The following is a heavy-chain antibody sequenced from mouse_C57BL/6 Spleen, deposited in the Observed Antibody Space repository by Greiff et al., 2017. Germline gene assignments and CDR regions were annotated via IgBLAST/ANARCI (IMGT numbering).Heavy chain of an antibody. D-gene: IGHD1-1*01. CDR2: IYPGDGDT. CDR3: ARGGITTVVATPYFDY. V-gene: IGHV1-82*01. J-gene: IGHJ2*01. CDR1: GYAFSSSW. Sequence: VQLQQSGPELVKPGASVKISCKASGYAFSSSWMNWVKQRPGKGLEWIGRIYPGDGDTNYNGKFKGKATLTADKSSSTAYMQLSSLTSEDSAVXFCARGGITTVVATPYFDYWGQGTTLTVSS.